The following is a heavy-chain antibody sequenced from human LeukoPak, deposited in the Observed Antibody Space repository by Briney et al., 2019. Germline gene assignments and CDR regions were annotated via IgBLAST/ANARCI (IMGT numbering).Heavy chain of an antibody. CDR1: GGSISGTDLY. CDR2: IHSSGNS. V-gene: IGHV4-39*07. J-gene: IGHJ4*02. CDR3: ARGGCSGGSCYRSFDY. D-gene: IGHD2-15*01. Sequence: PSETLSLTCTVSGGSISGTDLYWGWIRQLPGKGLEWIGNIHSSGNSFYNPSLKSRVTISVDTSKNQFSPKLSSVTAADTAVYYCARGGCSGGSCYRSFDYWGQGTLVTVSS.